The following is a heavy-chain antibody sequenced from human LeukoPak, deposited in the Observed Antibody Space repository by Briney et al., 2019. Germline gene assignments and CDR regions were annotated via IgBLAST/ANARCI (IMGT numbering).Heavy chain of an antibody. J-gene: IGHJ4*02. CDR2: IYPGDSDT. Sequence: GESLKISCKGSGYSFTNYWIGWVRQMPGKGLEWMGIIYPGDSDTRYSPSFQGQVTISADKSISTAYLQWSSLKASDTAMYYCARLGEYSNGLDYYFDYWGQGTLVTVSS. D-gene: IGHD4-11*01. V-gene: IGHV5-51*01. CDR3: ARLGEYSNGLDYYFDY. CDR1: GYSFTNYW.